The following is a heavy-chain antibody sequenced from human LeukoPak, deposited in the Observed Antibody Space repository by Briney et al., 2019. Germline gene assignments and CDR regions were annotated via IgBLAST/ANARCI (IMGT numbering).Heavy chain of an antibody. CDR1: GFTFSSYA. CDR3: ARDPGSYGYDWHFDY. V-gene: IGHV3-30-3*01. D-gene: IGHD5-18*01. J-gene: IGHJ4*02. Sequence: GGSLRLSCAASGFTFSSYAMHWVRQTPGKGLEWVAVISYDGSNKYYADSVKGRFTISRDNSKNTLYLQMNSLRAEDTAVYYCARDPGSYGYDWHFDYWGQGTLVTVSS. CDR2: ISYDGSNK.